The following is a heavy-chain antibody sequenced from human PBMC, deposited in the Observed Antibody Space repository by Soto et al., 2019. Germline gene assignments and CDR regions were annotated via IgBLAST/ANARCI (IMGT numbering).Heavy chain of an antibody. CDR3: AKYHRVAGQRGWFDP. V-gene: IGHV3-23*01. J-gene: IGHJ5*02. CDR1: GFTFSSYA. CDR2: ISGSGGST. D-gene: IGHD6-19*01. Sequence: GGSLRLSCAASGFTFSSYAMSWVRQAPGKGLEWVSAISGSGGSTYYADSVKGRFTISRDNSKNTLYLQMNSLRAEDTAVYYCAKYHRVAGQRGWFDPWGQGTLVTVSS.